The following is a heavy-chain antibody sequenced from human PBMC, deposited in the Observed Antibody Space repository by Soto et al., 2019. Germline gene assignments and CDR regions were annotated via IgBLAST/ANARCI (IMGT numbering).Heavy chain of an antibody. J-gene: IGHJ2*01. CDR2: INHSGST. CDR3: ARVPAITMIVVVITKTYWYFDL. CDR1: GGSFSGYY. Sequence: QVQLQQWGAGLLKPSETLSLTCAVYGGSFSGYYWSWIRQPPGKGLEWIGEINHSGSTNYNPSLKSRVTISVDTSKNQFSLKLSSVTAADTAVYYCARVPAITMIVVVITKTYWYFDLWGRGTLVTVSS. D-gene: IGHD3-22*01. V-gene: IGHV4-34*01.